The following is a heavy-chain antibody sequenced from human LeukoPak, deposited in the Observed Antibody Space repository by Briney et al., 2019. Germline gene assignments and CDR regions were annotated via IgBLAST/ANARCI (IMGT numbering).Heavy chain of an antibody. V-gene: IGHV3-30*02. CDR3: AKEEVISGNHGVYFDY. Sequence: PGGSLSLSCAASGFPFRSYGMHWVRQAPGKGLEGVAFIRYDGNSNYYADSVKGRFTISRDNSRSTLYLQMNSLRAEDTAVYYCAKEEVISGNHGVYFDYWGQGTLVTVSS. J-gene: IGHJ4*02. CDR1: GFPFRSYG. CDR2: IRYDGNSN. D-gene: IGHD3-22*01.